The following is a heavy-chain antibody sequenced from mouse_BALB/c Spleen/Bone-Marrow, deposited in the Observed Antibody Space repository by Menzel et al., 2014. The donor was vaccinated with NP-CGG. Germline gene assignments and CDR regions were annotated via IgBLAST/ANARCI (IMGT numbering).Heavy chain of an antibody. CDR3: ARHDYGVYFDY. V-gene: IGHV14-3*02. CDR1: GFNIKDTY. CDR2: IDPANGNT. Sequence: EVQLQQSGAELVKPGASVKLSCTASGFNIKDTYMHWVKQRPEQGLEWIGRIDPANGNTKYDPKFQGKATITADTSSNTAYLQLSSLTSEDTAVYYCARHDYGVYFDYWGQGTTLTVSS. D-gene: IGHD2-4*01. J-gene: IGHJ2*01.